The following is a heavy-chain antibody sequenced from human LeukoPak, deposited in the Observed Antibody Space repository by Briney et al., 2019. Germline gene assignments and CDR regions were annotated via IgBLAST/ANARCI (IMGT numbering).Heavy chain of an antibody. V-gene: IGHV4-34*01. J-gene: IGHJ4*02. Sequence: SETLSLTCAVYGGSFSGYYWSWIRQPPGKGLEWIGEINHSGSTNYNPSLKSRVTISVDTSKNQFSLKLSSVTAADTAVYYCARGRMTTVDYWGQGTLVTVSS. D-gene: IGHD4-17*01. CDR3: ARGRMTTVDY. CDR1: GGSFSGYY. CDR2: INHSGST.